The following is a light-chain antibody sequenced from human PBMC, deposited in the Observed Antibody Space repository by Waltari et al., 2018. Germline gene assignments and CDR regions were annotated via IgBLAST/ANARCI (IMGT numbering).Light chain of an antibody. J-gene: IGKJ4*01. V-gene: IGKV2-30*02. Sequence: DVVLTQSPLSLPVTLGQPASISCTSSQGLVRHDGNIFLNWFQQRPGQSPRRLIYKISNRDSGVPDRFSGSGSGTDFTLKISRVEAEDVGVYYCMQHSFWPLTFGGGTKVEIK. CDR3: MQHSFWPLT. CDR2: KIS. CDR1: QGLVRHDGNIF.